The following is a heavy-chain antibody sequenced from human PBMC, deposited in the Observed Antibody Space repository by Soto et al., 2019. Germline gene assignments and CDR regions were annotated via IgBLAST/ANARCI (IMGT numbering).Heavy chain of an antibody. Sequence: GGSLRLCCESSGFSFNHYGLHWVRQAPGKGLERVAFIDFDGSNDYYADSVKGRFTISRDNSKNTLHFQMNSLSVEDTSVYYCARDSVLSRGHIIPEYYFDYWGQGT. J-gene: IGHJ4*02. D-gene: IGHD3-10*01. V-gene: IGHV3-30*02. CDR2: IDFDGSND. CDR3: ARDSVLSRGHIIPEYYFDY. CDR1: GFSFNHYG.